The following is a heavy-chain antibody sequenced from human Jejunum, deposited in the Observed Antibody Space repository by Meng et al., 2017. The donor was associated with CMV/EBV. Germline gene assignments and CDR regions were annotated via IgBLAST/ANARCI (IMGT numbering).Heavy chain of an antibody. CDR2: ISAYNGNT. V-gene: IGHV1-18*01. CDR3: ARVEVGITSGDY. D-gene: IGHD1-26*01. CDR1: GYTFTSYG. Sequence: QGQVVQAGAEVKKPGASVKVFCKASGYTFTSYGISWVRQAPGQGLEWMGWISAYNGNTNYAQTLQGRVTMTTDTSTSTAYMELRSLRSDDTAVYYCARVEVGITSGDYWGQGTLVTVSS. J-gene: IGHJ4*02.